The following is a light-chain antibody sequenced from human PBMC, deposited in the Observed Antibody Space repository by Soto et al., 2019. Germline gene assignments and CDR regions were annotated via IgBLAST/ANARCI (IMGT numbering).Light chain of an antibody. Sequence: EIVLTQSPSTLSLSPCERATLSCRASPSVSSYLAWYQQKPGQAPRLLIYDASNRATGIPARFSGSGSGTDFPLNISSREPEDFAVYYCQKRFNFGQGTKLEIK. V-gene: IGKV3-11*01. J-gene: IGKJ2*01. CDR2: DAS. CDR3: QKRFN. CDR1: PSVSSY.